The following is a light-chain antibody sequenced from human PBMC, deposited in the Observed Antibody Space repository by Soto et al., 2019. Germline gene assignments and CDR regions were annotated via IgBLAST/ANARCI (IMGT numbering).Light chain of an antibody. J-gene: IGLJ1*01. CDR3: CSYAGSSPYV. CDR1: SSDVGAYNY. Sequence: QSALTQPRSVSGSPGQSVTISCTGTSSDVGAYNYVSWYQQHPGKAPKLMIYDVSKRPSGVPDRFSGSKSGNTASLTISGLQAHDEADYYCCSYAGSSPYVFGTGTKLTVL. CDR2: DVS. V-gene: IGLV2-11*01.